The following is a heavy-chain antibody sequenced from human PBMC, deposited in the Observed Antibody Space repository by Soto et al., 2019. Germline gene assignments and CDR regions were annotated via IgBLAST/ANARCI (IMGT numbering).Heavy chain of an antibody. J-gene: IGHJ6*02. CDR2: IDPSDSYT. CDR1: GYSFTSYW. V-gene: IGHV5-10-1*01. Sequence: GESLKISCKGSGYSFTSYWISWVRQMPGKGLEWMGRIDPSDSYTNYSPSFQGHVTISADKSISTAYLQWSSLKASDTAMYYCASSPRGYCSSTSCRELGNYYGLDVWGQGTTVTVAS. CDR3: ASSPRGYCSSTSCRELGNYYGLDV. D-gene: IGHD2-2*01.